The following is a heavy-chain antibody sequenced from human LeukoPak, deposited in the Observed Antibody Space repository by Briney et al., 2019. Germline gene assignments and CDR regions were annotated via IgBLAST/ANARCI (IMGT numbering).Heavy chain of an antibody. CDR2: IKSKAYGGTT. D-gene: IGHD1-26*01. J-gene: IGHJ4*02. CDR3: TRRGSVGAPDY. CDR1: GFSFGDYA. V-gene: IGHV3-49*03. Sequence: PGRSLRLSCTASGFSFGDYAMSWFRQAPGKGLEWVGFIKSKAYGGTTECAASVKGRFTISRDDSKRIVYLQMNSLETEDTAVYYCTRRGSVGAPDYWGQGTLVTVSS.